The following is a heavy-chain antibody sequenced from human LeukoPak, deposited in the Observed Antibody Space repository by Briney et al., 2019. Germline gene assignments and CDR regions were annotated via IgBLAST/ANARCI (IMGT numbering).Heavy chain of an antibody. V-gene: IGHV3-23*01. J-gene: IGHJ4*02. CDR2: ISGTGGTT. Sequence: RRSLRLSCAPSAFTLTSYTMRWVRQAPGKGLEWVSAISGTGGTTFYADSVKGRFTISKDNSKNTLYLQMNILRAENPPVIYCAKVSGVSSFPDYFDFWGQGTLVTVSS. CDR1: AFTLTSYT. CDR3: AKVSGVSSFPDYFDF. D-gene: IGHD3-10*01.